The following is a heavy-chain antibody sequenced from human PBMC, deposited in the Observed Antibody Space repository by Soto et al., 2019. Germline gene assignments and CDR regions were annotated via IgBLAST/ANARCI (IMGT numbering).Heavy chain of an antibody. CDR3: ARESEDLTSNFDY. Sequence: SVKVSCKASGGTFSSYAISWVRQAPGQGLEWMGGIIPIFGTANYAQKFQGRVTITADKSTSTAYMELSSLRSEDTAVYYCARESEDLTSNFDYWGQGTLVTVSS. J-gene: IGHJ4*02. CDR1: GGTFSSYA. CDR2: IIPIFGTA. V-gene: IGHV1-69*06.